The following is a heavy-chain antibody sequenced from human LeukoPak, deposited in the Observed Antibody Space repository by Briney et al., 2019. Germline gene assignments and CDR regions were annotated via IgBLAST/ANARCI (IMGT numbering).Heavy chain of an antibody. CDR2: IYYSGST. J-gene: IGHJ4*02. CDR1: GGSISSSSYF. Sequence: SETLSLTCTVSGGSISSSSYFWGWLRQPPGKGLEWIGSIYYSGSTYYNPSLKSRVTISVDTSKNQFSLKLTSVTAADTVVYYCAKHGWEPEYFFDYWGQGTLVTVS. D-gene: IGHD1-26*01. V-gene: IGHV4-39*01. CDR3: AKHGWEPEYFFDY.